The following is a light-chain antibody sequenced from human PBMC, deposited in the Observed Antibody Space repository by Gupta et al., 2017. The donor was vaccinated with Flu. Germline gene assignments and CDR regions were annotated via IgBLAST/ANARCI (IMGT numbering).Light chain of an antibody. V-gene: IGLV2-14*03. J-gene: IGLJ2*01. CDR3: SSFTTSSTLV. CDR1: SSDIGGYDS. CDR2: DVS. Sequence: QSALTQPASVSGSPGQSITISCPGTSSDIGGYDSVSWYQQHPGKVPKVMIYDVSIRPSGISNRFSGSKSDNTASLTISGLQAEDEADYYCSSFTTSSTLVFGGGTKLTVL.